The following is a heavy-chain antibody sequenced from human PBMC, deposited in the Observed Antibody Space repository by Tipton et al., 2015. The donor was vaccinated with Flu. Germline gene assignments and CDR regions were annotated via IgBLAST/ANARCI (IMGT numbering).Heavy chain of an antibody. J-gene: IGHJ6*03. V-gene: IGHV1-69*06. CDR2: INPVFGSP. CDR3: ARQRYSSGELDYDYYFMDV. CDR1: GGTFSSYA. D-gene: IGHD6-25*01. Sequence: QSGAEVKKPGSSVKVSCKASGGTFSSYAISWVRQAPGQGLEWMGGINPVFGSPNYAQKFQGRVTMTADKPTTTVYMELSSLRSDDTAVYYCARQRYSSGELDYDYYFMDVWGKGTTVTVSS.